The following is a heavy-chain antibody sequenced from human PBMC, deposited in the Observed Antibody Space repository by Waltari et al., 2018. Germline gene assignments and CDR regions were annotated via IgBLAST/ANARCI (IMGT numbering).Heavy chain of an antibody. J-gene: IGHJ6*03. CDR3: ARDRGAARPAYYYYYMDV. Sequence: QVQLVQSGAEVKKPGSSVKVSCKASGGTFSRYAISWVRQAPGQGLEGMGGIIPIFGTANYAQKFQGRVTITADESTSTAYMELSSLRSEDTAVYYCARDRGAARPAYYYYYMDVWGKGTTVTVSS. V-gene: IGHV1-69*12. CDR1: GGTFSRYA. CDR2: IIPIFGTA. D-gene: IGHD6-6*01.